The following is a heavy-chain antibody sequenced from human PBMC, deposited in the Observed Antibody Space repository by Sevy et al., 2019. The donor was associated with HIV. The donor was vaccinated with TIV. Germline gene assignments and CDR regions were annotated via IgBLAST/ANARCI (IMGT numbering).Heavy chain of an antibody. D-gene: IGHD5-18*01. J-gene: IGHJ4*02. Sequence: SETLSLTCTVSGYSINSGYYWGWIRQFPGKGLEWIGNMYHTGSTYPNWSLRSRLTLSVDTSKNQFSLKLNSVTAADTAVYFCARRWSLYTYGNSFDYWGQGALVTVSS. CDR2: MYHTGST. CDR1: GYSINSGYY. CDR3: ARRWSLYTYGNSFDY. V-gene: IGHV4-38-2*02.